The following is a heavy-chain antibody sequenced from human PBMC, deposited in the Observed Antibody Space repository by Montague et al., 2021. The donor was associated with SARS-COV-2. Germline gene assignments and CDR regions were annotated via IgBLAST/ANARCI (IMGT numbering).Heavy chain of an antibody. CDR2: IDWDDDK. J-gene: IGHJ6*02. D-gene: IGHD3-9*01. CDR1: GFSLSTSGMC. Sequence: PALVKPTQTLTLTCTFSGFSLSTSGMCVSWIRQPPGKALEWLALIDWDDDKYYSTSLKTRLTISKDTSKNQVVLTMTNMDPVDTATYYCARMHILTGYYAYGMDVWGQGTTVTVSS. V-gene: IGHV2-70*01. CDR3: ARMHILTGYYAYGMDV.